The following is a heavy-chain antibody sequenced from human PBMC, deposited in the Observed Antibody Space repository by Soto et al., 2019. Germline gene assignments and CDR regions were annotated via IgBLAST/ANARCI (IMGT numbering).Heavy chain of an antibody. CDR3: ARRPIVVVPAANNWFDP. CDR1: GCSFTSYW. V-gene: IGHV5-10-1*01. D-gene: IGHD2-2*01. Sequence: PGESLKISCKGSGCSFTSYWISWVRQMPGKGLEWMGRIDPSDSYTNYSPSFQGHVTISADKSISTAYLQWSSLKASDTAMYYCARRPIVVVPAANNWFDPWGQGTLVTVSS. J-gene: IGHJ5*02. CDR2: IDPSDSYT.